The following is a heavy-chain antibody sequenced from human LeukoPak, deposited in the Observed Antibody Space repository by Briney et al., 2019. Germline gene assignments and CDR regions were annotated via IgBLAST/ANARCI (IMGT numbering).Heavy chain of an antibody. CDR3: AREISSSWYFNWFDP. CDR1: GYTFTSYA. Sequence: ASVKVSCKASGYTFTSYAMNWVRQAPGQGLEWMGWINTNTVKPTYAQGFTGRFVFSLDTSVSKEYLQISSLKAEDTAVYYCAREISSSWYFNWFDPWGQGTLVTVSS. CDR2: INTNTVKP. V-gene: IGHV7-4-1*02. D-gene: IGHD6-13*01. J-gene: IGHJ5*02.